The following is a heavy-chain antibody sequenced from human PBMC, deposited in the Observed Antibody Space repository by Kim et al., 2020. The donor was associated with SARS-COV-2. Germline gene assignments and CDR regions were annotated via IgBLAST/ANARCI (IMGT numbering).Heavy chain of an antibody. J-gene: IGHJ6*02. Sequence: GGSLRLSCAASGFTFSSYCMNWVRQAPGKGLEWVAVISYDGSKRYYADSVKGRFTISRDNAKNTLYLQMNSLRAEDTAVYYCAKDIGYCSGGSCQGYYYYYGMDVWGQGTTVTVSS. CDR2: ISYDGSKR. V-gene: IGHV3-30*18. CDR1: GFTFSSYC. D-gene: IGHD2-15*01. CDR3: AKDIGYCSGGSCQGYYYYYGMDV.